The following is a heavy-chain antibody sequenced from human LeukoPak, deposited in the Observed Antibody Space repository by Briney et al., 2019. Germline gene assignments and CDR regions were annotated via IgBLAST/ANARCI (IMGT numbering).Heavy chain of an antibody. CDR1: GGSISSSNYY. V-gene: IGHV4-39*01. Sequence: PSETLSLTCTVSGGSISSSNYYWGWIRQPPGKGLEWIGSIYYSGSTYYNPSLKSPVTISVDTSKNQFSLKLSSVTAADTAVYYCARRRMVATIDYWGQGTLVTVSS. D-gene: IGHD5-12*01. CDR3: ARRRMVATIDY. CDR2: IYYSGST. J-gene: IGHJ4*02.